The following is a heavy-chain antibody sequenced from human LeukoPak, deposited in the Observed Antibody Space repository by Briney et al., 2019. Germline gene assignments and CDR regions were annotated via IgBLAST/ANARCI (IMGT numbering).Heavy chain of an antibody. D-gene: IGHD3-3*01. CDR2: ISAYNGNT. J-gene: IGHJ4*02. Sequence: GASVKVSCKASGYTFTSYGISWVRQAPGQGLAWMGWISAYNGNTNYAQKLQGRVTMTTDTSTSTAYMELRSLRSGDTAVYYCARDRWERITIFGGKSYYFDYWGQGTLVTVSS. V-gene: IGHV1-18*01. CDR1: GYTFTSYG. CDR3: ARDRWERITIFGGKSYYFDY.